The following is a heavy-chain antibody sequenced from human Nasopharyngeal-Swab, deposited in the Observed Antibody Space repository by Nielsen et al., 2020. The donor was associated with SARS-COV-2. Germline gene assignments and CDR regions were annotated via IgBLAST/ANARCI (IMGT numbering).Heavy chain of an antibody. CDR1: GGTFSSYA. CDR2: IIPIFGTA. J-gene: IGHJ5*02. D-gene: IGHD5-12*01. CDR3: AREGDSGYDFFFDP. V-gene: IGHV1-69*13. Sequence: SVKVSCKASGGTFSSYAISWVRQAPGQGLEWMGGIIPIFGTANYAQKFQGRVTITADESTSTAYMELSSLRSEDTAVYYCAREGDSGYDFFFDPWGQGTLVTVSS.